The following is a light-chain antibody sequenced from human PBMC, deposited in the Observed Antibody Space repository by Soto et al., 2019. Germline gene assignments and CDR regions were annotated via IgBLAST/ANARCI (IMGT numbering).Light chain of an antibody. Sequence: EIVLTQSPGTLSLSPGERATLSCRASQSVSSTYLAWYQQKPGQAPRLLIYGASSRATGIPDRFSGSGSGTDFTLTINRLEPEDFAVYYCQQYGSPITFGPRTKVDIK. V-gene: IGKV3-20*01. J-gene: IGKJ3*01. CDR1: QSVSSTY. CDR3: QQYGSPIT. CDR2: GAS.